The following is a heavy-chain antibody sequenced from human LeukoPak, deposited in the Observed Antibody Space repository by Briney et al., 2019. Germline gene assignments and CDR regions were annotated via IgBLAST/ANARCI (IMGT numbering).Heavy chain of an antibody. CDR2: IRYDGSKE. V-gene: IGHV3-30*02. CDR3: AKASAMIVVVSKHFDY. CDR1: GFSFSGFG. D-gene: IGHD3-22*01. Sequence: GGSLRLSCAASGFSFSGFGMHWVRQAPGKGLEWVAFIRYDGSKEDYADYVKGRFTISRDNSKNTLYLQMNSLRAEDTAVCYCAKASAMIVVVSKHFDYWGQGTLVTVSS. J-gene: IGHJ4*02.